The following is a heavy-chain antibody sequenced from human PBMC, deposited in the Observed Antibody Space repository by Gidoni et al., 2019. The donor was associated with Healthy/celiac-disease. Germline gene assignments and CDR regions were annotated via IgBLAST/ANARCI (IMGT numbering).Heavy chain of an antibody. Sequence: QVQLVQSGAEVNKPGASVNVSCKASGSTFTSYGISWVRQAPGQGLEWMGWISAYNGNTNYAQKLKGRVTMTTEKSTSTAYMELRSLRSDDTAVYYCARDIAAAGGWFDPWGQGTLVTVSS. V-gene: IGHV1-18*01. D-gene: IGHD6-13*01. CDR2: ISAYNGNT. CDR3: ARDIAAAGGWFDP. CDR1: GSTFTSYG. J-gene: IGHJ5*02.